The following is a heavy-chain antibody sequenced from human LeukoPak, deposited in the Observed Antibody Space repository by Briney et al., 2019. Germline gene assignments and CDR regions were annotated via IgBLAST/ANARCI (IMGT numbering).Heavy chain of an antibody. V-gene: IGHV3-48*03. Sequence: PGGSLRLSCAASGFTFSDFEMNWVRQAPGKGLEWISYISVGGGRTTYYAGSVEGRFTISRDNARESVYLQMNSLRVDDTAVYFCARDGTDSPPLDYWGQGTPVIVSS. CDR3: ARDGTDSPPLDY. CDR1: GFTFSDFE. J-gene: IGHJ4*02. D-gene: IGHD3/OR15-3a*01. CDR2: ISVGGGRTT.